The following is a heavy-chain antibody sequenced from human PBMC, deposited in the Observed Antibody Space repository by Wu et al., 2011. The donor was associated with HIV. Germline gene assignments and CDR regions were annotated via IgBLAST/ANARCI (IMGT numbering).Heavy chain of an antibody. V-gene: IGHV1-69*14. CDR1: GGTFSSYA. CDR2: IIPIFDTA. Sequence: QVQLVQSGAEVKKAGSSVKVSCKASGGTFSSYAVSWVRQAPGQGLEWMGGIIPIFDTANYAQKFQGRVTITADKSTSTAYMELSSLISEDTAVYYCARAGCSSASCRPSYYYMDVWGKGTTVIVSS. J-gene: IGHJ6*03. CDR3: ARAGCSSASCRPSYYYMDV. D-gene: IGHD2-2*01.